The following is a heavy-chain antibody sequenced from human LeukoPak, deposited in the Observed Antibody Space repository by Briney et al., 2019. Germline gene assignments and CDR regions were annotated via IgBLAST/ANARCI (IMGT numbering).Heavy chain of an antibody. Sequence: SETLSLTCTVSGGSISSYYWSWIWQPPGKGLEWIGYIYYSGSTNYNPSLKSRVTISVDTSKNQFSLKLSSVTAADTAVYYCARQEGSYYFDYWGQGTLVTVSS. CDR3: ARQEGSYYFDY. J-gene: IGHJ4*02. V-gene: IGHV4-59*08. CDR2: IYYSGST. CDR1: GGSISSYY.